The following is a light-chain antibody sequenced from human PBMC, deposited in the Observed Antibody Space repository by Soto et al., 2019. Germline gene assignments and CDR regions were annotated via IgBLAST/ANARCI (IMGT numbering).Light chain of an antibody. Sequence: QSALTRPPSASGSPGQSVTISCTGTSSDVGGYNYVSWYQQHPGKAPKLMIYEVSKRPSGVPDRFSGSKSGNTASLTVSGLQAEDEADYYCSSYAGSNNLPFVFGTGTKLTVL. CDR3: SSYAGSNNLPFV. V-gene: IGLV2-8*01. J-gene: IGLJ1*01. CDR2: EVS. CDR1: SSDVGGYNY.